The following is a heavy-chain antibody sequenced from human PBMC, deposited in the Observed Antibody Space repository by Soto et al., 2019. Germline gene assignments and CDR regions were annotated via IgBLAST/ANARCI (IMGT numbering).Heavy chain of an antibody. V-gene: IGHV1-8*01. CDR1: GYTFTSYD. D-gene: IGHD3-22*01. CDR2: MNPNSGNT. CDR3: ARVGSSGYYYFYYGMDV. J-gene: IGHJ6*02. Sequence: GASVKVSCKASGYTFTSYDINWVRQATGQGLEWMGWMNPNSGNTGYAQKFQGGVTMTRNTSISTAYMELSSLRSEDTAVYYCARVGSSGYYYFYYGMDVWGQGTTVTVSS.